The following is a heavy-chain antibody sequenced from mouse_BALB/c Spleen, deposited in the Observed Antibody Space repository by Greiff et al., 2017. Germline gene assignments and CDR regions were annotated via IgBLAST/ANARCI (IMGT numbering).Heavy chain of an antibody. D-gene: IGHD4-1*01. Sequence: EVQRVESGGGLVQPGGSRKLSCAASGFTFSSFGMHWVRQAPEKGLEWVAYISSGSSTIYYADTVKGRFTISRDNPKNTLFLQMTSLRSEDTAMYYCARSGGKLGYFDYWGQGTTLTVSS. CDR3: ARSGGKLGYFDY. CDR1: GFTFSSFG. CDR2: ISSGSSTI. J-gene: IGHJ2*01. V-gene: IGHV5-17*02.